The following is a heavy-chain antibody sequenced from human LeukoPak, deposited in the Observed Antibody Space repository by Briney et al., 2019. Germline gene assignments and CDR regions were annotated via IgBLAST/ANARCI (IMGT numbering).Heavy chain of an antibody. V-gene: IGHV3-33*08. J-gene: IGHJ3*02. CDR3: AKLTWENDAFDI. D-gene: IGHD1-26*01. Sequence: GRSLRLSCAASGFTFSSYGMHWVRQAPGKGLEWVAVIWYGGSNKYYADSVKGRFTISRDNSKNTLYLQMNSLRAEDTAVYYCAKLTWENDAFDIWGQGTMVTVSS. CDR1: GFTFSSYG. CDR2: IWYGGSNK.